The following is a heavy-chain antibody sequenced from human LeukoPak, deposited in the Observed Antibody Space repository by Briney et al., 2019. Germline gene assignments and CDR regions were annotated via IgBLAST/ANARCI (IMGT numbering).Heavy chain of an antibody. V-gene: IGHV3-30*18. CDR3: AKDLSGVVIIPPDY. D-gene: IGHD3-3*01. CDR1: GFTFSSYG. CDR2: ISYDGSNK. J-gene: IGHJ4*02. Sequence: GGSLRLSCAASGFTFSSYGMPWVRQAPGKGLEWVAVISYDGSNKYYADSVKGRFTISRDNSKNTLYLQMNSLRAEDTAVYYCAKDLSGVVIIPPDYWGQGTLVTVSS.